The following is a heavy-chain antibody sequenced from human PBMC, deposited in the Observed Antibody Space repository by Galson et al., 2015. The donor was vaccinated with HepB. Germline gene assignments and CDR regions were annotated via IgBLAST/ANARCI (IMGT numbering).Heavy chain of an antibody. CDR3: ARDGVFLRGYSSSWGWYFDL. Sequence: SLRLSCAASGFTFSSYWMHWVRQAPGKGLVWVSRINSDGSSTSYADSVKGRFTISRDNSKNTLYLQMNSLRAEDTAVYYCARDGVFLRGYSSSWGWYFDLWGRGTLVTVPS. CDR2: INSDGSST. D-gene: IGHD6-13*01. J-gene: IGHJ2*01. CDR1: GFTFSSYW. V-gene: IGHV3-74*01.